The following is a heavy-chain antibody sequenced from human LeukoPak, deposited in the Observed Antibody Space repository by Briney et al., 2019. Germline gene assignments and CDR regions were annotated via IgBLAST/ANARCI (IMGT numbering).Heavy chain of an antibody. D-gene: IGHD2-2*01. V-gene: IGHV3-30*02. CDR2: IRYDGNNQ. CDR3: AKSVCSSASCYLSFTGTVYYYYMDV. J-gene: IGHJ6*03. Sequence: GGSLRLSCAASGFTFSSYGMHWVRQAPGKGLEWVAFIRYDGNNQFYADSVKGRVTISRDNSKNTLYLQMNSLRAEDTAVYYCAKSVCSSASCYLSFTGTVYYYYMDVWGKGTTVTVSS. CDR1: GFTFSSYG.